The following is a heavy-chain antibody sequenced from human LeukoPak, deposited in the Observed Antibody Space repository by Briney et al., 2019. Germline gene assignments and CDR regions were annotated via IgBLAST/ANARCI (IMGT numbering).Heavy chain of an antibody. J-gene: IGHJ4*02. CDR3: ARDLDSSGWYSGFDY. V-gene: IGHV3-30-3*01. CDR2: ISYDGSNK. D-gene: IGHD6-19*01. CDR1: GFTFSSYA. Sequence: PGRSLRLSCAASGFTFSSYAMHWVRQAPGKGLEWVAVISYDGSNKYYADSVKGRFTISRDNSKSTLYLQMNSLRAEDTAVYYRARDLDSSGWYSGFDYWGQGTLVTVSS.